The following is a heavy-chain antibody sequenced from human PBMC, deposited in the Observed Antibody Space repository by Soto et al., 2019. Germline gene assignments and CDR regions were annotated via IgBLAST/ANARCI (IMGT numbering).Heavy chain of an antibody. V-gene: IGHV1-69*13. CDR1: GGTFSSYA. J-gene: IGHJ6*02. Sequence: SVKVSCKASGGTFSSYAISWVRQAPGQGLEWMGGIIPIFGTANYAQKFQGRVTITADESTSTAYMELSSLRSEDTVVYYFASMQARMVRGVIITGYGMDVWGQGTTVTVSS. CDR2: IIPIFGTA. CDR3: ASMQARMVRGVIITGYGMDV. D-gene: IGHD3-10*01.